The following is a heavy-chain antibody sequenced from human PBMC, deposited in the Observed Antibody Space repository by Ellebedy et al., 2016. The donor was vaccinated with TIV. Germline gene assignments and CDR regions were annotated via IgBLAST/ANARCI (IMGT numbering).Heavy chain of an antibody. D-gene: IGHD6-13*01. CDR3: AASSSWYRGDY. Sequence: GESLKISXAASGFTFSSYSMNWVRQAPGKGLEWVSSISSSSSYIYYADSVKGRFTISRDNAKNSLYLQMNSLRAEDTAVYYCAASSSWYRGDYWGQGTLVTVSS. J-gene: IGHJ4*02. CDR2: ISSSSSYI. CDR1: GFTFSSYS. V-gene: IGHV3-21*04.